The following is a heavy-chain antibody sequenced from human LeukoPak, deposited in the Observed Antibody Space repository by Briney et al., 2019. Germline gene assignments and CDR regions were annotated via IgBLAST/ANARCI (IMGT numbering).Heavy chain of an antibody. CDR2: IIPILGIA. J-gene: IGHJ4*02. V-gene: IGHV1-69*04. D-gene: IGHD4/OR15-4a*01. CDR1: GGTFSSYA. CDR3: AASVTPPADYPTTMVY. Sequence: AVKVSCKASGGTFSSYAISWVRQAPGQGLEWMGRIIPILGIANYAQKFQGRVTITADKSTSTAYMELSSLRSEDTAVYYCAASVTPPADYPTTMVYWGQGTLVTVSS.